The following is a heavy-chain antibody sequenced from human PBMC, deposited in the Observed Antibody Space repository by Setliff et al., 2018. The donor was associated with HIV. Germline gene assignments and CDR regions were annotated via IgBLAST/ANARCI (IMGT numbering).Heavy chain of an antibody. CDR3: AYSGDNVNDAFDL. Sequence: LRLSCAASGFTFSNYYMSWIRQAPGTGLEWVSYISFRRGSIYYTDSVQGRFTISRDIAKNSVYLQMNSLRAEDTAVYYCAYSGDNVNDAFDLWGQGTMVTVSS. CDR1: GFTFSNYY. D-gene: IGHD6-19*01. CDR2: ISFRRGSI. V-gene: IGHV3-11*01. J-gene: IGHJ3*01.